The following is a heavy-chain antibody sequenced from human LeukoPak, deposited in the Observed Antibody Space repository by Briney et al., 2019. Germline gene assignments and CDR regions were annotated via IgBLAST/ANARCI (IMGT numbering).Heavy chain of an antibody. CDR2: INPNSGGT. CDR3: ARDRSSSSSWDAFDI. CDR1: GYTFTGYY. D-gene: IGHD6-6*01. J-gene: IGHJ3*02. V-gene: IGHV1-2*02. Sequence: ASVKVSCKASGYTFTGYYMHWVRQAPGQGLEWMGWINPNSGGTNYAQKFQGRVTMTRDTSISTAYMELSRLRSDDTAVYYCARDRSSSSSWDAFDIWGPRDNGHRLF.